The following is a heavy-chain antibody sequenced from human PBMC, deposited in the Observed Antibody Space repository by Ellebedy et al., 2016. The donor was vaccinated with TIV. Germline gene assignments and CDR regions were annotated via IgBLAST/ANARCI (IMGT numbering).Heavy chain of an antibody. CDR1: GYTFTRYG. D-gene: IGHD1-26*01. J-gene: IGHJ3*02. V-gene: IGHV1-18*01. Sequence: ASVKVSXXASGYTFTRYGISWVRQAPGQGLEWMGWISPYNGHTKYAQKFQGRVTMTTDTSTSTAYMELRSLISDDTAVYYCARDPDSDDAFDIWGQGAMVTVSS. CDR2: ISPYNGHT. CDR3: ARDPDSDDAFDI.